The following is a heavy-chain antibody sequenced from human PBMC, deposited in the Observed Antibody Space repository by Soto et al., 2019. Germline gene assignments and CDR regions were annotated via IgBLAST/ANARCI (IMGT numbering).Heavy chain of an antibody. V-gene: IGHV3-7*03. CDR3: AGGNDKTWDSDY. J-gene: IGHJ4*02. D-gene: IGHD7-27*01. Sequence: EVQLVESGGGLVQPGGSLRLSCAASGLTFSNYWMSWVRQAPGKGLEWVANIIQDGSARYYVDSVRGRFTISRDNAKNSLYLQINTLRVDDTAVYYCAGGNDKTWDSDYWGRGTLVTVSS. CDR1: GLTFSNYW. CDR2: IIQDGSAR.